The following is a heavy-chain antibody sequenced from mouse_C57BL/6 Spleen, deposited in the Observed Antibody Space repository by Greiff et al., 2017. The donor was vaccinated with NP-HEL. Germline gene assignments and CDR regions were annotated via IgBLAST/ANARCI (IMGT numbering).Heavy chain of an antibody. Sequence: VQLQQSGPELVKPGASVKISCKASGYTFTDYYMNWVKQSHGKSLEWIGDINPNNGGTSYNQKFKGKATLTVDKSSSTAYMELRSLTSEDSAVYYVARDVRLRRGAYFDYWGQGTTLTVSS. J-gene: IGHJ2*01. CDR3: ARDVRLRRGAYFDY. V-gene: IGHV1-26*01. D-gene: IGHD2-4*01. CDR1: GYTFTDYY. CDR2: INPNNGGT.